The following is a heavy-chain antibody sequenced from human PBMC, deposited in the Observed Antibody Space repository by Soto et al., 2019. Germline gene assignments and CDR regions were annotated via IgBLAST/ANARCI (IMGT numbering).Heavy chain of an antibody. D-gene: IGHD1-1*01. CDR1: GGTFRNSA. CDR3: ARDNDRPQLGGNYYYILDV. V-gene: IGHV1-69*12. J-gene: IGHJ6*02. CDR2: IMPIFRTP. Sequence: QVQLEQSGAEVKKPGSSVKLSCKASGGTFRNSAISWVRQAPGQGLEWMGGIMPIFRTPDYAQKFQGRVTITADESTNTAYMELSGLRSDDTAVYYCARDNDRPQLGGNYYYILDVWGHGTTVTV.